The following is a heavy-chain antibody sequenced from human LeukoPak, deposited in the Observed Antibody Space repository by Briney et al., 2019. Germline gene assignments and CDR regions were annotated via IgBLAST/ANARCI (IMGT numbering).Heavy chain of an antibody. CDR1: GGTFNSYV. Sequence: ASVKVSCKASGGTFNSYVINWVLQAPGQGLEWMGRIIPSFGTANYAQKFQGRVTITTDESTSTAYMELSNLRSEDTAVYFCARPMTTVTTGFDYWGQGTLVTVSS. D-gene: IGHD4-11*01. J-gene: IGHJ4*02. CDR3: ARPMTTVTTGFDY. CDR2: IIPSFGTA. V-gene: IGHV1-69*05.